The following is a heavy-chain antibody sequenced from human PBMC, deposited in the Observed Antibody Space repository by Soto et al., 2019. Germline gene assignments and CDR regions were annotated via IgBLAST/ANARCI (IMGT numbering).Heavy chain of an antibody. D-gene: IGHD2-2*02. Sequence: PSETLSLTCTVSGGSISSGGYYWSWIRQHPGKGLEWIGYIYYSGSTYYNPSLKSRVTISVDTSKNQFSLKLSSVTAADTAVYYCARLLAIPRAFDYWGQGTLVTVSS. J-gene: IGHJ4*02. CDR1: GGSISSGGYY. V-gene: IGHV4-31*03. CDR3: ARLLAIPRAFDY. CDR2: IYYSGST.